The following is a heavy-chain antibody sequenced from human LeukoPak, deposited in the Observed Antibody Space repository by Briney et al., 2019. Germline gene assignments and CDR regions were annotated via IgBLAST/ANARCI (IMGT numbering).Heavy chain of an antibody. V-gene: IGHV3-7*03. Sequence: QAGGSLRLSCAASGFALSSHWMTWVRQVPRRGPEWVANVNRDGSETYYLDSVKGRFTISKDNAKNSLYLQMNSLRAEDTALYHCARNNGMDVWGQGTTVIVSS. CDR1: GFALSSHW. CDR2: VNRDGSET. CDR3: ARNNGMDV. J-gene: IGHJ6*02.